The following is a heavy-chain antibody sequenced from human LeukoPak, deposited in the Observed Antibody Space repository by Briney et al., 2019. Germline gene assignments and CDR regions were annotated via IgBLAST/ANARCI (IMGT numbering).Heavy chain of an antibody. CDR2: IYSGGST. D-gene: IGHD2-2*01. Sequence: GGSLRLSCAASGFTVSSNYMSWVRQAPGKGLEWVSLIYSGGSTYYADSGKGRFTISRDNSKNTLYLQMNSLRAEDTALYYCATYCSSTSCRHFDSWGQGTLVTVSS. V-gene: IGHV3-53*01. CDR3: ATYCSSTSCRHFDS. J-gene: IGHJ4*02. CDR1: GFTVSSNY.